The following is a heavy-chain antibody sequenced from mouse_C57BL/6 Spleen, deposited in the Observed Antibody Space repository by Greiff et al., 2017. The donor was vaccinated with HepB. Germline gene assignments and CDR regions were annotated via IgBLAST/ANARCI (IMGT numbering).Heavy chain of an antibody. Sequence: QVQLQQSGPELVKPGASVKISCKASGYAFSSSWMNWVKHRPGKGLEWIGRIYPGDGDTNYNGKFKGKATLTADKSSSTAYMQLSSLTSEDSAVYFCARSGYYGYYAMDDWGQGTSVTVSS. D-gene: IGHD1-1*01. V-gene: IGHV1-82*01. J-gene: IGHJ4*01. CDR3: ARSGYYGYYAMDD. CDR1: GYAFSSSW. CDR2: IYPGDGDT.